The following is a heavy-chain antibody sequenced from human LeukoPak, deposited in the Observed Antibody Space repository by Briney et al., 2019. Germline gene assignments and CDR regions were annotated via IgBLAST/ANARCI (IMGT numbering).Heavy chain of an antibody. CDR2: ISGSGGST. V-gene: IGHV3-23*01. D-gene: IGHD3-9*01. Sequence: PGGPLRLSCAASGFTFSSYAMSWVRQAPGKGLEWVSAISGSGGSTYYADSVKGRFTISRDNSKNTLYLQMNSLRAEDTAVYYCAKGWAGYYDILTGYWFDYWGQGTLVTVSS. CDR1: GFTFSSYA. CDR3: AKGWAGYYDILTGYWFDY. J-gene: IGHJ4*02.